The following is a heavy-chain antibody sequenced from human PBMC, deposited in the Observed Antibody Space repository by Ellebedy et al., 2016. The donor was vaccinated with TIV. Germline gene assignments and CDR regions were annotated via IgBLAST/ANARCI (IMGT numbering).Heavy chain of an antibody. J-gene: IGHJ4*02. Sequence: GESLKISXAASGFTFSSYAMSWVRQAPGKGLEWVSAISGSGGSTYYADSVKGRFTISRDNSKNTLYLEIDSLRAEDTAVYYCAKDHEELGSQYECYFDNWGQGILVTVSS. D-gene: IGHD1-26*01. CDR3: AKDHEELGSQYECYFDN. V-gene: IGHV3-23*01. CDR1: GFTFSSYA. CDR2: ISGSGGST.